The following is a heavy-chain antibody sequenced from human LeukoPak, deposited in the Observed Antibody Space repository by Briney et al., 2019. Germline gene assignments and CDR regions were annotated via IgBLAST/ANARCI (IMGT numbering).Heavy chain of an antibody. Sequence: GASVKVSCKASGYTFTCYYMHWVRQAPGQGLEWMGWINPNSGGTNYAQKFQGRVTMTRDTSISTAYMELSRLRSDDTAVYYCARSPWAAVAVSFWFDPWGQGTLVTVSS. V-gene: IGHV1-2*02. CDR2: INPNSGGT. D-gene: IGHD6-19*01. J-gene: IGHJ5*02. CDR1: GYTFTCYY. CDR3: ARSPWAAVAVSFWFDP.